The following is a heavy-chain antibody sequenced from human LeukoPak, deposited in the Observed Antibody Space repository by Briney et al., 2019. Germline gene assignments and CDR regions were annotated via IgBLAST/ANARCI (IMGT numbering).Heavy chain of an antibody. J-gene: IGHJ4*02. CDR2: IRYDGSNK. CDR1: GFTFSSYG. CDR3: AKDTVVDTAMDDY. Sequence: QTGGSLRLSCAASGFTFSSYGMHWVRQAPGKGLEWVAFIRYDGSNKYYADSVKGRFTISRDNSKHTLYLQMNSLRAEDTAVYYCAKDTVVDTAMDDYWGQGTLVTVSS. D-gene: IGHD5-18*01. V-gene: IGHV3-30*02.